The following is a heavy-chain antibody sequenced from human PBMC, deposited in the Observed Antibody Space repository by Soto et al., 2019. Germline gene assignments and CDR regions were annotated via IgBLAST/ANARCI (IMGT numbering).Heavy chain of an antibody. Sequence: GESLKISCRTSGYKFTSSWIAWVRQMPGKGLEWMGIIFPSDSDTRYSPSFQGQVTISADRSTSTVFLQWASLKASDTAVYFCARRDKSGYFNWFDPWGQGTLVTVSS. CDR1: GYKFTSSW. J-gene: IGHJ5*02. D-gene: IGHD3-22*01. CDR2: IFPSDSDT. V-gene: IGHV5-51*01. CDR3: ARRDKSGYFNWFDP.